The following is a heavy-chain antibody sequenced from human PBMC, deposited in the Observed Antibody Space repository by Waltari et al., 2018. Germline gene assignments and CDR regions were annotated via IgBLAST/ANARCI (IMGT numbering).Heavy chain of an antibody. CDR2: INHSGST. Sequence: QVQLQQWGAGLLKPSETLSLTCAVYGGSFSGYYWSWIRQPPGKGLEWIGVINHSGSTTYTSSLKSRVTISVDTAKNQFSLKLSSVTAADTAVYYCARYSSSWYGNFDYWGQGTLVTVSS. CDR1: GGSFSGYY. D-gene: IGHD6-13*01. V-gene: IGHV4-34*01. CDR3: ARYSSSWYGNFDY. J-gene: IGHJ4*02.